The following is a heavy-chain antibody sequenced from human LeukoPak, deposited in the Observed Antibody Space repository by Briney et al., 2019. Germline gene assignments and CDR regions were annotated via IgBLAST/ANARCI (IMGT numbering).Heavy chain of an antibody. Sequence: GGSLRLSCAASRFSVSSNYMSWVRQAPGKGLVWVSRINSDGSSTSYADSVKGRSTISRDNAKNTLYLQMNSLRAEDTAVYYCARERRGYSSSWTHFDYWGQGTLVTVSS. CDR1: RFSVSSNY. D-gene: IGHD6-13*01. J-gene: IGHJ4*02. CDR2: INSDGSST. CDR3: ARERRGYSSSWTHFDY. V-gene: IGHV3-74*01.